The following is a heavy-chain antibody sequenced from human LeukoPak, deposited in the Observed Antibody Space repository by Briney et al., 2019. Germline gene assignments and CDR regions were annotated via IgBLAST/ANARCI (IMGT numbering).Heavy chain of an antibody. CDR1: GGSISRSSYY. V-gene: IGHV4-39*01. J-gene: IGHJ4*02. D-gene: IGHD3-22*01. CDR2: IYYSGST. Sequence: SETLSLTCTVSGGSISRSSYYWGWIRQPPGKGLEWIGSIYYSGSTYYNPSLKSRVTISVDTSKNQFSLKLSSVTAADTAVYYCARHAHYYDSSWEFIDYWGQGTLVTVSS. CDR3: ARHAHYYDSSWEFIDY.